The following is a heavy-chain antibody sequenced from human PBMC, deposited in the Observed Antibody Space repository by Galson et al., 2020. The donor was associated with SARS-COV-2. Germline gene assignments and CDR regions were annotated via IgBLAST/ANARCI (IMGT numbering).Heavy chain of an antibody. CDR1: GFTFSSYS. CDR3: ARERRISSSSNWFDP. Sequence: TGGSLRLSCVASGFTFSSYSVNWVRQAPGKGLEWVSYISSSSYTIYYADSVKGRFTISRDNAKNSLYLQMNSLRDEDTAVYYCARERRISSSSNWFDPWGQGTLVTVSS. CDR2: ISSSSYTI. J-gene: IGHJ5*02. D-gene: IGHD6-13*01. V-gene: IGHV3-48*02.